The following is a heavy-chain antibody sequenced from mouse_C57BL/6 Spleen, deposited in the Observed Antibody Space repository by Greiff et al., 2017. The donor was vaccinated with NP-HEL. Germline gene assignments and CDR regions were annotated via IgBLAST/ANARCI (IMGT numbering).Heavy chain of an antibody. CDR2: IWRGGST. V-gene: IGHV2-5*01. J-gene: IGHJ4*01. D-gene: IGHD2-1*01. CDR3: AKNFGYGTLYYYAMDY. CDR1: GFSLTSYG. Sequence: VKLMESGPGLVQPSQSLSITCTVSGFSLTSYGVHWVRQSPGKGLEWLGVIWRGGSTDYNAAFMSRLSITKDNSKSQVFFKMNSLQADDTAIYYCAKNFGYGTLYYYAMDYWGQGTSVTVSS.